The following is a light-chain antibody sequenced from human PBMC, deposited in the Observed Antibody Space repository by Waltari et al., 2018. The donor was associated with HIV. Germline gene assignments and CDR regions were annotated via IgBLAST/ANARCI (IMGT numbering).Light chain of an antibody. J-gene: IGLJ2*01. CDR3: AAWDDSLDGLVV. CDR1: SSNIGRNP. Sequence: QSVLTQSPSTSGTPGQRVTISCSGSSSNIGRNPVTWYQHLPGMAPKLLIYNNYQRSSGVPDRFSASKSGTSASLAINGLQSQDEGDYYCAAWDDSLDGLVVFGGGTKLTVL. V-gene: IGLV1-44*01. CDR2: NNY.